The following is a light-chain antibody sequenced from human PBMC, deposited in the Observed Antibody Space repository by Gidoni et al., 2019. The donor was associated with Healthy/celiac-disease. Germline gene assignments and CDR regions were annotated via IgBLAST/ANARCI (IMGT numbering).Light chain of an antibody. Sequence: DIQMTQSPSSLSASVGDRVTITCRASQSISSYLNWYQHKPGKAPKLLIYAAASLQSGVPSRFSGSGSGTDINLTISSLQPEDFATYYCQQSYSTPRGTFGQGTKLEIK. CDR3: QQSYSTPRGT. CDR1: QSISSY. CDR2: AAA. V-gene: IGKV1-39*01. J-gene: IGKJ2*01.